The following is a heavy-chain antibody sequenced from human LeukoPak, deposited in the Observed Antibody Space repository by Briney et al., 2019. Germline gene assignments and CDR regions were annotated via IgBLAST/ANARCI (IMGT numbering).Heavy chain of an antibody. CDR1: GFSFSSYT. CDR2: ISRSSNYI. D-gene: IGHD6-13*01. Sequence: PGGSLRLSCAASGFSFSSYTMNWVRQAPGKGLEWVSCISRSSNYIYYADSVKGRFTISRDISKNTLYLQRNSLRAEDTAVYYCAKDAISAAARGDALDIWGQGTMVTVSS. V-gene: IGHV3-21*04. J-gene: IGHJ3*02. CDR3: AKDAISAAARGDALDI.